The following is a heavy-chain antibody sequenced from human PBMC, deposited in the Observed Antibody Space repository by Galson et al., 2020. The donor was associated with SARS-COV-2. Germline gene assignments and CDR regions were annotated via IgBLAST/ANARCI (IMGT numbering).Heavy chain of an antibody. V-gene: IGHV1-18*01. D-gene: IGHD3-10*01. CDR1: GYTFTSSG. CDR2: ISAYNDNT. J-gene: IGHJ4*02. Sequence: ASVKVSCKASGYTFTSSGISWVRQAPGQRLEWMGWISAYNDNTKYAQNLQGRVTMTTDTSTATAYMELRSLRSDDTAVFYCARTDTIEYYYGSGTGPLVDYWGQGTLVTVSS. CDR3: ARTDTIEYYYGSGTGPLVDY.